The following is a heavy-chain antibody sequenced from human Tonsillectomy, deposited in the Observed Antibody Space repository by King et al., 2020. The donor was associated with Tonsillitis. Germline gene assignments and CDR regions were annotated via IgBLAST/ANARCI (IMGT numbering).Heavy chain of an antibody. Sequence: VQLVESGGVVVQPGRSLRLSCAAAGFTFSSYGINGVRQAPGRRPERVAVLLMCGSKIYYADSGRGRFTISRDNSKTTLYLQMNSRRADDTAVYYCAKARQWLVHFDYWGQGTLVTVSS. CDR2: LLMCGSKI. V-gene: IGHV3-30*18. CDR3: AKARQWLVHFDY. J-gene: IGHJ4*02. CDR1: GFTFSSYG. D-gene: IGHD6-19*01.